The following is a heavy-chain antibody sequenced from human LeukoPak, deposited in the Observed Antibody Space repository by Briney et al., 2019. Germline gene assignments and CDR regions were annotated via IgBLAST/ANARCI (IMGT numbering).Heavy chain of an antibody. J-gene: IGHJ4*02. CDR2: IYTSGST. D-gene: IGHD2-21*02. CDR3: ARAPYCGGDCYFDY. V-gene: IGHV4-4*07. CDR1: GGSISSYY. Sequence: PSETLSLTCTVSGGSISSYYWSWIRQPAGKGLEWIGCIYTSGSTNYNPSLKSRVTMSVDTSKNQFSLKLSSVTAADAAVYYCARAPYCGGDCYFDYWGQGTLVTVSS.